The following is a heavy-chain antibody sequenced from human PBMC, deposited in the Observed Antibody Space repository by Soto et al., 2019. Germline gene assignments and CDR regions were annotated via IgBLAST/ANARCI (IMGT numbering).Heavy chain of an antibody. V-gene: IGHV4-59*08. CDR3: ARQIAAAGSYYYYYMDV. CDR2: IYYSGST. Sequence: QVQLQESGPGLVKPSETLSLTCTVSGGSISSYYWSWIRQPPGKGLEWIGYIYYSGSTNYNPSLKSRVTISVDTSKNQFSLKLSSVTAADTAVYYCARQIAAAGSYYYYYMDVWGKGTTVTVSS. D-gene: IGHD6-13*01. J-gene: IGHJ6*03. CDR1: GGSISSYY.